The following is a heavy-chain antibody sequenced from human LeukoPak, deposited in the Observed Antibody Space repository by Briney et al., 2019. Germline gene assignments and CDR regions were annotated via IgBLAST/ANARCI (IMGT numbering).Heavy chain of an antibody. CDR1: GFTFSNYW. D-gene: IGHD2-15*01. V-gene: IGHV3-7*02. J-gene: IGHJ3*01. CDR2: IKQDGGET. Sequence: GGSLRLSCAASGFTFSNYWMTWVRQAPGKGLEWVAIIKQDGGETDYVDSVRGRFTISRDNAKNSLYLQMNSLRAEDTAGYYCARGGRPYGFDFWGQGTMVTVSS. CDR3: ARGGRPYGFDF.